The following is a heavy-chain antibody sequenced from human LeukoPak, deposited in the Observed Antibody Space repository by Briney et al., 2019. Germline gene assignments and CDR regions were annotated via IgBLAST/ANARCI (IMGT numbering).Heavy chain of an antibody. Sequence: ASVKVSYKASGYTFTSYGISWVRQAPGQGLEWMGWISAYNGNTNYAQKLQGRVTITTDTSTSTAYMELRSLRSDDTAVYYCARAPRYNWNYVTPWGQGTLVTVSS. CDR2: ISAYNGNT. D-gene: IGHD1-7*01. CDR3: ARAPRYNWNYVTP. CDR1: GYTFTSYG. J-gene: IGHJ5*02. V-gene: IGHV1-18*01.